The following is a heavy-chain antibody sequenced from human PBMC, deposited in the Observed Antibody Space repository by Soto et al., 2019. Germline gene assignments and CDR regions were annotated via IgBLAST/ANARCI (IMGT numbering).Heavy chain of an antibody. CDR2: IIPIFGTA. V-gene: IGHV1-69*06. CDR1: GGTFSSYA. CDR3: ARGDLVPAAINYYYYGMDV. Sequence: SVKVSCKASGGTFSSYAISWVRQAPGQGLEWMGGIIPIFGTANYAQKFQGRVTITADKSTSTAYMELSSLRSEDTAVYYCARGDLVPAAINYYYYGMDVWGQGTTVTVSS. D-gene: IGHD2-2*02. J-gene: IGHJ6*02.